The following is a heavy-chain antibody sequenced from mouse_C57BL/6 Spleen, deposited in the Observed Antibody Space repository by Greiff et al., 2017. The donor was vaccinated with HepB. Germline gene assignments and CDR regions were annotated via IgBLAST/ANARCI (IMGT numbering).Heavy chain of an antibody. D-gene: IGHD2-3*01. J-gene: IGHJ2*01. CDR1: GYAFTNYL. CDR3: ARERDGYYFDY. V-gene: IGHV1-54*01. CDR2: INPGSGGT. Sequence: QVQLQQSGAELVRPGTSVKVSCKASGYAFTNYLIEWVKQRPGQGLEWIGVINPGSGGTNYNEKFKGKATLTADKSSSTAYMQLSSLTSEDSAVYFCARERDGYYFDYWGQGTTLTVSS.